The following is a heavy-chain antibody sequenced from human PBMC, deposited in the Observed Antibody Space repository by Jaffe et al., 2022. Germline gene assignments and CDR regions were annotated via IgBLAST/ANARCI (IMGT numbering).Heavy chain of an antibody. CDR1: GGSISSYY. Sequence: QVQLQESGPGLVKPSETLSLTCTVSGGSISSYYWSWIRQPPGKGLEWIGYIYYSGSTNYNPSLKSRVTISVDTSKNQFSLKLSSVTAADTAVYYCARGGGIAAAGPYYYYYYYMDVWGKGTTVTVSS. CDR3: ARGGGIAAAGPYYYYYYYMDV. V-gene: IGHV4-59*01. D-gene: IGHD6-13*01. J-gene: IGHJ6*03. CDR2: IYYSGST.